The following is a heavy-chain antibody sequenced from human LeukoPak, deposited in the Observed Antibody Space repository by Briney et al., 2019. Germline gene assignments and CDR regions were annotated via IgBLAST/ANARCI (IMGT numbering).Heavy chain of an antibody. Sequence: SVKVSCKASGYTFDSHGISWVRQAPGQGLEWMGGIIPIFGTANYAQKFQGRVTITTDESTSTAYMELSSLRSEDTAVYYCASCTGRGTYYYYYMDVWGKGTTVTVSS. CDR2: IIPIFGTA. CDR1: GYTFDSHG. V-gene: IGHV1-69*05. J-gene: IGHJ6*03. D-gene: IGHD1-14*01. CDR3: ASCTGRGTYYYYYMDV.